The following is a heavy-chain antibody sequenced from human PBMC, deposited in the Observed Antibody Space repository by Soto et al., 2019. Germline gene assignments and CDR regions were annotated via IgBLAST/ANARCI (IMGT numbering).Heavy chain of an antibody. V-gene: IGHV3-7*01. CDR1: GFTFSSYW. Sequence: GGSLRLSCAASGFTFSSYWMSWVRQAPGKGLEWVANIKQDGSEKYYVDSVKGRLTISRDNAKNSLYLQMNSLRAEDTAVYYCARYLGRAARPGDNWFDPWGQGTLVTVSS. CDR2: IKQDGSEK. D-gene: IGHD6-6*01. J-gene: IGHJ5*02. CDR3: ARYLGRAARPGDNWFDP.